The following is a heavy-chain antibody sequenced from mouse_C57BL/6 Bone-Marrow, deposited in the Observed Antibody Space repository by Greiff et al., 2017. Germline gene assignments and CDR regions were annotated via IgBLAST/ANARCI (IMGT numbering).Heavy chain of an antibody. Sequence: EVQLVESGGGLVKPGGSLKLSCAASGFTFSSYAMSWVRQSPEKRLEWVAEISSGGSYTYYPDTVTGRFTISSDNAKNTLYLEMSSLRSEDTAMYYCARDRGTAWFAYWGQGTLVTVSA. CDR1: GFTFSSYA. J-gene: IGHJ3*01. V-gene: IGHV5-9-4*01. D-gene: IGHD2-14*01. CDR2: ISSGGSYT. CDR3: ARDRGTAWFAY.